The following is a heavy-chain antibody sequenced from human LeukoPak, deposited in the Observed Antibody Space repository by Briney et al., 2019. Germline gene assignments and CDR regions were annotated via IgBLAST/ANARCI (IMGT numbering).Heavy chain of an antibody. CDR2: ISGRGGST. CDR1: GFTFSSYA. Sequence: GGSLRLSCAASGFTFSSYAMSWVRQAPGKGLEWVSAISGRGGSTYYADSVKGRFTISRDNSKNTLYLQMNSLRAEDTAVYHCAKEFRSMKRITIFGVVIIPPYFDYWGQGTLVTVSS. D-gene: IGHD3-3*01. CDR3: AKEFRSMKRITIFGVVIIPPYFDY. J-gene: IGHJ4*02. V-gene: IGHV3-23*01.